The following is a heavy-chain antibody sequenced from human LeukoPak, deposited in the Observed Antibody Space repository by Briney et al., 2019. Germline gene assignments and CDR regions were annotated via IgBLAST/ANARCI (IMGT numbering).Heavy chain of an antibody. Sequence: GSLRLSCAASGFTFSSYEMNWVRPAPGKGLEWVSYISSSGSTIYYADSVKGRFTISRDNAQNSLYLQMNSLRAEDTAVYYCARATRGVASDFDYWGQGTLVTVSS. CDR1: GFTFSSYE. CDR2: ISSSGSTI. D-gene: IGHD2-15*01. CDR3: ARATRGVASDFDY. V-gene: IGHV3-48*03. J-gene: IGHJ4*02.